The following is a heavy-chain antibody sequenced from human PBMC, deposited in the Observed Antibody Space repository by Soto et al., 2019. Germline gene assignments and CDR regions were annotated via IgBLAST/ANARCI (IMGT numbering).Heavy chain of an antibody. D-gene: IGHD2-8*02. J-gene: IGHJ6*02. V-gene: IGHV3-13*01. Sequence: GGSLRLSCAAPGFIFRSYDVHWGRQAPGKSLGWLSVSTTTRDKYSAASVKGRFPISRENAENSLYLQMNSLRAEDAAVYYCARGDPLNYGSYPYWHYYGMDVWGRGTTVTVSS. CDR2: STTTRDK. CDR3: ARGDPLNYGSYPYWHYYGMDV. CDR1: GFIFRSYD.